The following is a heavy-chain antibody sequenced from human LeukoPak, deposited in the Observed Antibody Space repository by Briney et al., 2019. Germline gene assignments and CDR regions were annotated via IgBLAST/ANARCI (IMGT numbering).Heavy chain of an antibody. J-gene: IGHJ4*02. CDR1: GYTFTSYD. Sequence: ASVKVSCKASGYTFTSYDINWVRQATGQGLEWMGWMNPNSGNTGYAQKFQGRVTMTRNTSISTAYMELSSLRSEDTAVYYCARDGDSGYDYKLDYWGQGTLVTVSS. CDR3: ARDGDSGYDYKLDY. D-gene: IGHD5-12*01. CDR2: MNPNSGNT. V-gene: IGHV1-8*01.